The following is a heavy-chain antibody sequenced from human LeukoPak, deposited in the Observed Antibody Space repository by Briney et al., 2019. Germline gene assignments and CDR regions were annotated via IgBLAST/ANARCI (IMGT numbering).Heavy chain of an antibody. J-gene: IGHJ6*02. CDR1: GGSISSGDYY. CDR2: IYYSGST. CDR3: ARFRGATRPYYYHYGMDV. Sequence: SETLSLTCTVSGGSISSGDYYWSWIRQPPGKGLEWIGYIYYSGSTYYNPSLKSRVTISVDTSKNQFSLKLSSVTAADTAVYYCARFRGATRPYYYHYGMDVWGQGTTVTVSS. D-gene: IGHD1-26*01. V-gene: IGHV4-30-4*01.